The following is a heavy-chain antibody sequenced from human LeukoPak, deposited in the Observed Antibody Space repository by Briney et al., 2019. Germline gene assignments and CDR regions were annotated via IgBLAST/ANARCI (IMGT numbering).Heavy chain of an antibody. CDR1: GFTFSSYA. CDR2: ISYDGSNK. CDR3: ARDRTPPRMVTPNGPAY. D-gene: IGHD2-21*02. Sequence: PGRSLRLSCAASGFTFSSYAMHWVRQAPGKELEWVAVISYDGSNKYYADSVKGRFTISRDNSKNTLYLQMNSLGAEDTAVYYCARDRTPPRMVTPNGPAYWGQGTLVTVSS. V-gene: IGHV3-30*04. J-gene: IGHJ4*02.